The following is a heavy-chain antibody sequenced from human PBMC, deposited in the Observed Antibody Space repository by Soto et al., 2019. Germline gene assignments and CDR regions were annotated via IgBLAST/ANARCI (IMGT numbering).Heavy chain of an antibody. Sequence: RPGGSLRLSCAASGFTFSSYSMNWVRQAPGKGLEWVSSISSSSSYIYYADSVKGRFTISRDNAKNSLYLQMNSLRAEDTAVYYFARGGNYYDGSHYDYLAYWGQGTLVTVSS. CDR2: ISSSSSYI. D-gene: IGHD3-22*01. CDR1: GFTFSSYS. V-gene: IGHV3-21*01. CDR3: ARGGNYYDGSHYDYLAY. J-gene: IGHJ4*02.